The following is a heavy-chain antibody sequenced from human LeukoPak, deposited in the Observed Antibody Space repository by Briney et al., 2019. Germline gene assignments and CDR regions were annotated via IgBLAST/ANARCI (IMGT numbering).Heavy chain of an antibody. J-gene: IGHJ3*02. V-gene: IGHV4-59*08. CDR3: ARHSRRGFERDDI. CDR2: IYYSGST. Sequence: SETLSLTCTVSGGSISNYYWSWLRQPPGKGLEWIGYIYYSGSTNYNPSLKSRVTISVDTSKNQFSLKLFSVTAADTAVYYCARHSRRGFERDDIWGQGTMVTVSS. CDR1: GGSISNYY. D-gene: IGHD3-10*01.